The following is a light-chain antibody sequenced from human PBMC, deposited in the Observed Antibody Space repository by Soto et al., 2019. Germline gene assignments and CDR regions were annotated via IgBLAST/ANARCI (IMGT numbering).Light chain of an antibody. CDR2: NNN. J-gene: IGLJ2*01. CDR1: RSNIGSQV. V-gene: IGLV1-44*01. CDR3: ATCDGSLAGQV. Sequence: QSVLTQPPSASGSPGQRVTISCTGSRSNIGSQVVQWFQHLPGTAPKLLMQNNNERPSGVPDRFSGSKSGNTASLAITGLQSEDEGDYYCATCDGSLAGQVFGGGTKLTVL.